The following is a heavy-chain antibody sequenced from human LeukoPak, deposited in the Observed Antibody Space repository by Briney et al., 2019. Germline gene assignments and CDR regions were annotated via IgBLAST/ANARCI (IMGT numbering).Heavy chain of an antibody. CDR1: GGSVTSHNYY. D-gene: IGHD2-2*01. CDR3: ARYNRLGYCSSTSCSRGRALDY. V-gene: IGHV4-39*01. CDR2: LHYDGTT. Sequence: SETLSLTCTVSGGSVTSHNYYWDWIRQPPGKGLEWIGSLHYDGTTYYSSSLKSRVAISLDTSKNQFSLKLSSVTAADTAVYYCARYNRLGYCSSTSCSRGRALDYWGQGTLVTVSS. J-gene: IGHJ4*02.